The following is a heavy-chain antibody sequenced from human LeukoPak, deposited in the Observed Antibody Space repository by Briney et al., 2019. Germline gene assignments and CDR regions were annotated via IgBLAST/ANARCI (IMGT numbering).Heavy chain of an antibody. CDR3: AKDQGITGTYTYFDY. V-gene: IGHV3-30*02. D-gene: IGHD1-20*01. CDR2: IWYGGSNK. J-gene: IGHJ4*02. CDR1: GFTFSRSG. Sequence: GGSLRLSCAASGFTFSRSGMHWVRQAPGKGLEWVAVIWYGGSNKDYADSVKGRFTISRDNSKNTLYLQMNSLRAEGTAVYYCAKDQGITGTYTYFDYWGQGTLVTVSS.